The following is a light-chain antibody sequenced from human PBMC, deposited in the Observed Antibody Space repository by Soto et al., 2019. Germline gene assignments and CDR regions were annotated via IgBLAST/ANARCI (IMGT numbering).Light chain of an antibody. Sequence: ESVWTQSPGTLSLSPGERATLSCRASQCVSSNYLAWYQQKPGQAPRLLISNASRRATGIPDTFSGSGSATDFTLTIAGLEPEDFAMYYCQQYGSSLPWTFGQGTKVDIK. CDR3: QQYGSSLPWT. CDR2: NAS. J-gene: IGKJ1*01. CDR1: QCVSSNY. V-gene: IGKV3-20*01.